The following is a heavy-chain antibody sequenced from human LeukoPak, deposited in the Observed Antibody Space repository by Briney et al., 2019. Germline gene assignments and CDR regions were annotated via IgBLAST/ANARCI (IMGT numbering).Heavy chain of an antibody. CDR3: TRRLDE. CDR2: INQDGSEK. CDR1: RFTFSSYW. J-gene: IGHJ4*02. D-gene: IGHD3-16*01. V-gene: IGHV3-7*02. Sequence: GGSLRLSCAASRFTFSSYWMTWVRQAPGKGLEWVANINQDGSEKNCLDSVKGRFTISRDNAQNSLYLQMNGLRVEDTAVYYCTRRLDEWGQGTLVTVSS.